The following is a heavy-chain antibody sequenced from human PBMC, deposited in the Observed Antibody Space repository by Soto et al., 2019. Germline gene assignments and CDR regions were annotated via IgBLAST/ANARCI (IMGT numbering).Heavy chain of an antibody. D-gene: IGHD6-19*01. CDR3: AKGRSYSSGWYLKDV. Sequence: EVQLLESGGGLEQPGGSLRLSCAASGFTFSSYAMSWVRQAPGKGLEWVSAISGSGSSTYYADSVKGRFTISRDNSKNTLYLQMNSLRSEDTAVYHCAKGRSYSSGWYLKDVWGQGTTVTVSS. CDR1: GFTFSSYA. J-gene: IGHJ6*02. CDR2: ISGSGSST. V-gene: IGHV3-23*01.